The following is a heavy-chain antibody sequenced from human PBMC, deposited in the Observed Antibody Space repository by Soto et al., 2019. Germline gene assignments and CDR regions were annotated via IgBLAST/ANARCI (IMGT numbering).Heavy chain of an antibody. D-gene: IGHD1-20*01. Sequence: PGGSLRLSSAASGFTFSSYAMSWFRQAPGKGLERVSAIGGCGGCTYCTDSVQGRSTNYRHNFKNTLYLQVSSLRAEHTAVYYCAKDKTPSRYSRNQRAFGIRGQGTLVNVSS. CDR3: AKDKTPSRYSRNQRAFGI. V-gene: IGHV3-23*01. CDR2: IGGCGGCT. CDR1: GFTFSSYA. J-gene: IGHJ3*02.